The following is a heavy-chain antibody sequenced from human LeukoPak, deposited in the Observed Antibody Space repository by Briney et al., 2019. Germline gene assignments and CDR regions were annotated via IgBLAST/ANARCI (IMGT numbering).Heavy chain of an antibody. CDR2: IYPGDSAT. CDR1: GYSFTSYW. D-gene: IGHD2-15*01. CDR3: AREYCSGGSCYQSTHYYMDV. J-gene: IGHJ6*03. V-gene: IGHV5-51*01. Sequence: GESLKIPCQGSGYSFTSYWIGWVRQMPGKGLDWMGIIYPGDSATRYSPSFQGQVTISADKSISTAYLQWSSLKASDTAMYYCAREYCSGGSCYQSTHYYMDVWGKGTTVTVSS.